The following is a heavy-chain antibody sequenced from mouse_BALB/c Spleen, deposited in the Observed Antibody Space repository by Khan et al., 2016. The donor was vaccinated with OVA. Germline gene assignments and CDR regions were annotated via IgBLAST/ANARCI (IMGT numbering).Heavy chain of an antibody. D-gene: IGHD1-3*01. CDR1: GYTFTDFA. CDR3: VRGSGNSRFAY. J-gene: IGHJ3*01. Sequence: QVQLQQSGAELVRPGVSVKISCKGSGYTFTDFAIHWVKQSHAKSLEWIGVISTYYGDADYNQKFKCKATMTVDKSSSTAFVELARLTPEDSANYYCVRGSGNSRFAYWGQGTLVTVSA. V-gene: IGHV1S137*01. CDR2: ISTYYGDA.